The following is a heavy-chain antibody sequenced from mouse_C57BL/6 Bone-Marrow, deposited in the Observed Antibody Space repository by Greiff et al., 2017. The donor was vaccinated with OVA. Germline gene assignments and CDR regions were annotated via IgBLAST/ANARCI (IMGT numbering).Heavy chain of an antibody. Sequence: QVQLQQPGAELVRPGSSVTLSCQASGYTFTSYWMHWVKQRPIQGLEWIGNIDPSDSETHYNQKFKDKATLTVDKSSSTAYMQLSSLTSEDSAVYYCARSTYYDFYYFDYWGQGTTLTVSS. CDR3: ARSTYYDFYYFDY. CDR1: GYTFTSYW. J-gene: IGHJ2*01. CDR2: IDPSDSET. V-gene: IGHV1-52*01. D-gene: IGHD2-4*01.